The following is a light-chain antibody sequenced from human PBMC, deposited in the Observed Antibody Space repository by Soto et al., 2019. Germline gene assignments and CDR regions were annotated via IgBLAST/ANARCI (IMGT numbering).Light chain of an antibody. V-gene: IGLV2-14*01. Sequence: QSALTQPASLSGSPGQSITISCTGTSSDIGAYDYVSWFQQHPGKAPKLMISEVNNRPSGVSNRFSGSKSGNTASLVISGLQANDEADYYCSSYSTTNILVFGSGTKVTVL. CDR2: EVN. CDR3: SSYSTTNILV. CDR1: SSDIGAYDY. J-gene: IGLJ1*01.